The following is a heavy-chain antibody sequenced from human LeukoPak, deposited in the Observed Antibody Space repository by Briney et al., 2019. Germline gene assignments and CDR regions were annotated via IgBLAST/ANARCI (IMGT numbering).Heavy chain of an antibody. CDR2: INHSGST. D-gene: IGHD3-10*01. CDR3: ARGLKPLVLLWFGETPRWFDP. J-gene: IGHJ5*02. V-gene: IGHV4-34*01. Sequence: PSETLSLTCAVYGGSFSGYYWSWIRQPPGKGLEWIGEINHSGSTNYNPSLKSRVTISVDTSKNQFSLKLSSVTAADTAVYYCARGLKPLVLLWFGETPRWFDPWGQGTLVTVSS. CDR1: GGSFSGYY.